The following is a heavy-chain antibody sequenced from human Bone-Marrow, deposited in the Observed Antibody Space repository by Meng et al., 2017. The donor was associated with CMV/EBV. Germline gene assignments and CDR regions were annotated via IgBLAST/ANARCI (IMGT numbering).Heavy chain of an antibody. V-gene: IGHV3-53*05. CDR2: IYSGGST. Sequence: GESLKISCAASGITVSSNYMSWVRQAPGKGLEWVSVIYSGGSTYYADSVKGRCTVSRDNSENTLYLQMNSLGVEDTAVYYCAKDLKITFGGVIVTGLEYWGQGALVTVSS. J-gene: IGHJ4*02. CDR3: AKDLKITFGGVIVTGLEY. D-gene: IGHD3-16*02. CDR1: GITVSSNY.